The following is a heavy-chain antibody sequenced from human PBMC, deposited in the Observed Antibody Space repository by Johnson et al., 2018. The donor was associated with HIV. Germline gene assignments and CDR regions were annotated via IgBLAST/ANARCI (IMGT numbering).Heavy chain of an antibody. J-gene: IGHJ3*02. CDR2: ISSNGGST. CDR1: GFIFSSYA. D-gene: IGHD2-15*01. V-gene: IGHV3-64*01. Sequence: VQLVESGGGLIQPGGSLRLSCAASGFIFSSYAMHWVRQGPGKRLEFVSAISSNGGSTYYANSVKGIFTISRDNSKNTLYLQMGSLRTEDMAVYYCATDIVVVLAVTGTGAAFDIWGQGTMVTVSS. CDR3: ATDIVVVLAVTGTGAAFDI.